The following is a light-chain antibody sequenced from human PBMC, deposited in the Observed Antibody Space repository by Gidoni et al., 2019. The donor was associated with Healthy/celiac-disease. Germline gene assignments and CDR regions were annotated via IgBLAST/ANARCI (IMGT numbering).Light chain of an antibody. CDR2: WAY. CDR3: QQYYSTRT. V-gene: IGKV4-1*01. CDR1: QSVLYSSNNKNY. Sequence: DSVMTQSPDSLAVSLGERATINCKSSQSVLYSSNNKNYLAWYQQKPGQPPKLLIYWAYTRESGVPDRFSGSGSGTDFTLTISSLQAEDVAVYYCQQYYSTRTFGQGTKVEIK. J-gene: IGKJ1*01.